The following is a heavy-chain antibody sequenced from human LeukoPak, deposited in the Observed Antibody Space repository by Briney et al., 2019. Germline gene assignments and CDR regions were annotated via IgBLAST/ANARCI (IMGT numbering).Heavy chain of an antibody. Sequence: PGGSLRLSCAASGFTFSSYRMNWVRQAPGKGLQWVSSISSSSSYIYYADSVKGRFTISGDNAKNSLYLQMNSLRAEDTAVYYCARDEQGYCSGGSCYQEKFDYWGQGTLVTVSS. CDR3: ARDEQGYCSGGSCYQEKFDY. CDR2: ISSSSSYI. V-gene: IGHV3-21*01. J-gene: IGHJ4*02. CDR1: GFTFSSYR. D-gene: IGHD2-15*01.